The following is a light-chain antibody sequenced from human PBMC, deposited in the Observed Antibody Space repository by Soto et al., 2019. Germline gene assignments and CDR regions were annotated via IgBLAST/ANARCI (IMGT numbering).Light chain of an antibody. CDR3: QQFFHAPT. J-gene: IGKJ1*01. CDR1: QSVLYSSNNKNY. V-gene: IGKV4-1*01. Sequence: DIVMTQSPDSLAVSLGERATINCKSSQSVLYSSNNKNYLAWYQQKPRQPPKLLIYWASTRESGVPDRFSGGGSGTEFTITISSLHAEDVAVYYCQQFFHAPTFGQGTKVDIK. CDR2: WAS.